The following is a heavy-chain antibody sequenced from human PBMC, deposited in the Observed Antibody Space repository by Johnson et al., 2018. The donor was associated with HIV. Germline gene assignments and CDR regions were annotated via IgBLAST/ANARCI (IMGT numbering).Heavy chain of an antibody. CDR2: ISSSGSTI. V-gene: IGHV3-11*04. CDR1: GFTFSDYY. CDR3: ARESALAQLPIFPSAFDI. J-gene: IGHJ3*02. D-gene: IGHD6-6*01. Sequence: QMQLVESGGGVVQPGRSLRLSCAASGFTFSDYYMSWIRQAPGKGLEWVSYISSSGSTIYYADSVKGRFTISRDNAKNSLYLQMNSLRAEDTAVYYCARESALAQLPIFPSAFDIWGQGTMVTVSS.